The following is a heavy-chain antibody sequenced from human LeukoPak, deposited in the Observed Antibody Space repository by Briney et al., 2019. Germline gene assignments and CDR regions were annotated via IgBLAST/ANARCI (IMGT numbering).Heavy chain of an antibody. CDR2: ISYDGSNK. CDR1: GFTFSSYG. CDR3: ARAWGGYGSKQNFDY. D-gene: IGHD3-16*01. J-gene: IGHJ4*02. Sequence: GGSLRLSCATSGFTFSSYGMHWVRQAPGKGLEGVAVISYDGSNKYYADSVKGRFTISRDNSKNTLYLQMNSLRAEDTAVYYCARAWGGYGSKQNFDYWGQGTLVTVSS. V-gene: IGHV3-30*03.